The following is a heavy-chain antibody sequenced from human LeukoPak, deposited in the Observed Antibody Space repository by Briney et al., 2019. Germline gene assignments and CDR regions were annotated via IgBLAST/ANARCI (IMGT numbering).Heavy chain of an antibody. V-gene: IGHV3-23*01. J-gene: IGHJ4*02. D-gene: IGHD3-22*01. Sequence: GGSLRLSCAASGFTFSSYGMSWVRQAPGKGLEWVSAISGSGGSTYYADSVKGRFTISRDNSKNTLYPQMNSLRAEDTAVYYCANYDSSGYYLSWRVFDYWGQGTLVTVSS. CDR2: ISGSGGST. CDR1: GFTFSSYG. CDR3: ANYDSSGYYLSWRVFDY.